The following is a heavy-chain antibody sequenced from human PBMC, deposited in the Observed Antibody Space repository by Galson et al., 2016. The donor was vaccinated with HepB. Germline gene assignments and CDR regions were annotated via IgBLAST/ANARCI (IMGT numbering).Heavy chain of an antibody. CDR1: GFTFEDFA. Sequence: SLRLSCAASGFTFEDFAMHWVRQTPGRGLEWVSGISWNRGTIVYADSVKGRFTISRDNAKSSLYLQMHNLIPEDTAFYFCARVSSTSVFAAAWFDPRGQGALVTVSS. CDR3: ARVSSTSVFAAAWFDP. D-gene: IGHD2-2*01. V-gene: IGHV3-9*01. J-gene: IGHJ5*02. CDR2: ISWNRGTI.